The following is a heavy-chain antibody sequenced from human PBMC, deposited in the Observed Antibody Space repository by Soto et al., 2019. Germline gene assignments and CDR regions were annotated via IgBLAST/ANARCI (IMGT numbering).Heavy chain of an antibody. CDR2: IYHSGST. CDR1: GGSISSGGYS. J-gene: IGHJ3*02. V-gene: IGHV4-30-2*01. D-gene: IGHD4-17*01. CDR3: ARATMTTVTGDAFDI. Sequence: PSETLSLTCAVSGGSISSGGYSWSWIRQPPGKGLEWIGYIYHSGSTYYNPSLKSRVTISVDRSKNQFSLKLSSVTAADTAVYYCARATMTTVTGDAFDIWGQGTMVTV.